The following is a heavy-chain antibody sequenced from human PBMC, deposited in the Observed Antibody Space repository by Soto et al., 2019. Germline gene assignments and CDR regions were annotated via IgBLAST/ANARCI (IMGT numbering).Heavy chain of an antibody. D-gene: IGHD1-26*01. J-gene: IGHJ6*02. CDR2: INPNSGGT. V-gene: IGHV1-2*04. CDR1: VYTFTGYH. CDR3: ARDLGDGYNYGMDV. Sequence: GALVTVSCKDSVYTFTGYHIHWGRQAPGQGLEWMGWINPNSGGTNYAQKFQGWVTMTRDTSISTAYMELSRLRSDDTAVYYCARDLGDGYNYGMDVRGQGTTVTVSS.